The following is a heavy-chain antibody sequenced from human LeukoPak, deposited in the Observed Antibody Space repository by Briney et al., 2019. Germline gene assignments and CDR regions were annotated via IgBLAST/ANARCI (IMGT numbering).Heavy chain of an antibody. D-gene: IGHD1-26*01. Sequence: GASVKVSCKASGDRFNSFGISWERQVPGQGLEWMGWISGYNGNTKYAQKLLGRVTLTTDTSSSTAYMELRSLRSDDTAVYYCARKIAPGGTGLGCLDAWGQGTLVLVSS. CDR3: ARKIAPGGTGLGCLDA. J-gene: IGHJ5*02. CDR2: ISGYNGNT. V-gene: IGHV1-18*01. CDR1: GDRFNSFG.